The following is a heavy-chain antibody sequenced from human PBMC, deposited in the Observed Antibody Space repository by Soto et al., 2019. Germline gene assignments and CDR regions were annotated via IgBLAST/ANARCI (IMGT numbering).Heavy chain of an antibody. CDR1: AFTFSYYE. Sequence: GESLKISCASSAFTFSYYEINWVRQAPGKGLEWISFISSSGSTIYYADSAKGRFTISRDNAKNSVYLQMNSLRAEDTAVYYCATRPYNAGEEIYYFDYWGQGTLVTVSS. V-gene: IGHV3-48*03. J-gene: IGHJ4*02. D-gene: IGHD3-16*01. CDR2: ISSSGSTI. CDR3: ATRPYNAGEEIYYFDY.